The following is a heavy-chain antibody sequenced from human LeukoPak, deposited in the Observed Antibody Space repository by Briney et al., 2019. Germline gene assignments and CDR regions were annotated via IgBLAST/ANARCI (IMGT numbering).Heavy chain of an antibody. CDR2: LSSDGTNK. V-gene: IGHV3-30-3*01. CDR3: VREARSRSGMDV. CDR1: GFTFSSYV. Sequence: GGSLRLSCAASGFTFSSYVVHWVRQAPGKGLGWVAGLSSDGTNKYYADSVQGRFTISRDTSKNTLYLLMNSLRGEDTAVYYCVREARSRSGMDVWGQGTTVTVSS. J-gene: IGHJ6*02.